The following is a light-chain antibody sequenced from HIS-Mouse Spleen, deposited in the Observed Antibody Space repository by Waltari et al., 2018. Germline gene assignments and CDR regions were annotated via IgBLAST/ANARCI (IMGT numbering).Light chain of an antibody. V-gene: IGLV3-10*01. CDR1: ALPKKY. J-gene: IGLJ2*01. Sequence: SYELTQPPSVSVSPGQTARITCSGDALPKKYAYWYQQNSGQAPRLVIYEDSKRPPGIPEGFSGSSSGTMATLTISGAQVEDEADYYCYSTDSSGNHRVFGGGTKLTVL. CDR2: EDS. CDR3: YSTDSSGNHRV.